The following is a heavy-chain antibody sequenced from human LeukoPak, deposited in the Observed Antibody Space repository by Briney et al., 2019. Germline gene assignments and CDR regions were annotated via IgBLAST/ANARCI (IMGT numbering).Heavy chain of an antibody. Sequence: SETLSLTCTVSGGSISSYYWSWIRQPPGKGLEWIGYIYYSGSTNYNPPLKSRVTISVDTSKNQFSLKLSSVTAADTAVYYCARDKPLTLGTTHYYYGMDVWGQGTTVTVSS. CDR2: IYYSGST. CDR1: GGSISSYY. CDR3: ARDKPLTLGTTHYYYGMDV. V-gene: IGHV4-59*01. J-gene: IGHJ6*02. D-gene: IGHD1-7*01.